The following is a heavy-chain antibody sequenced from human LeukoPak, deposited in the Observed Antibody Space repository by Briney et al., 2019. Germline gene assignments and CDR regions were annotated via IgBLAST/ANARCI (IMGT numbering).Heavy chain of an antibody. Sequence: SGTLSLTCTVSGGSISSYYWSWIRQPAGKGLEWIGRIYTSGSTNYNPSLKSRVTMSVDTSKNQFSLKLSSVTAADTAVYYCAREDSSSWLSWFDPWGQGTLVTVSS. V-gene: IGHV4-4*07. CDR3: AREDSSSWLSWFDP. CDR1: GGSISSYY. J-gene: IGHJ5*02. CDR2: IYTSGST. D-gene: IGHD6-13*01.